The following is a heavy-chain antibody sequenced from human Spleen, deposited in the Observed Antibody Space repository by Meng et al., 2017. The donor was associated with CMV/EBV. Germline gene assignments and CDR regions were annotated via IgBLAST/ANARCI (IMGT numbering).Heavy chain of an antibody. D-gene: IGHD3-22*01. V-gene: IGHV4-61*08. CDR2: IYYSGST. Sequence: SETLSLTCTVSGASITSGVYYWSWIRQPPGKGLEWIGYIYYSGSTNYNPSLKSRVTISVDTSKNQFSLKLSSVTAADTAVYYCARVARTYYYDSSGYSQRHFDYWGQGTLVTVSS. J-gene: IGHJ4*02. CDR3: ARVARTYYYDSSGYSQRHFDY. CDR1: GASITSGVYY.